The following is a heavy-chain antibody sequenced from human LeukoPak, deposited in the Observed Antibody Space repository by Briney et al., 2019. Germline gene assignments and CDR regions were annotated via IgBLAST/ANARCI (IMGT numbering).Heavy chain of an antibody. CDR1: GFTFSSYE. CDR3: ASLNCSSTSCLCMDV. Sequence: GGSLRLSCAASGFTFSSYEMNWVRQAPGKGLEWVSYISSSGSTIYYADSVKGRFTISRDNAKNSLYLQMNSLRAEDTAVYYCASLNCSSTSCLCMDVWGKGTTVTVSS. V-gene: IGHV3-48*03. D-gene: IGHD2-2*01. CDR2: ISSSGSTI. J-gene: IGHJ6*04.